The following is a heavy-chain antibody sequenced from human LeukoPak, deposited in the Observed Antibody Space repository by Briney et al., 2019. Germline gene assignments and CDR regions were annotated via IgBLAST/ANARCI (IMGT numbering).Heavy chain of an antibody. CDR2: MSYDGSNK. J-gene: IGHJ4*02. D-gene: IGHD4-17*01. CDR1: GFTFSSYG. Sequence: GGSLRLSCAASGFTFSSYGMHLVRQAPGKGLEWVAVMSYDGSNKYYADSVKGRFTISRDNSKNTLYLQMNSLRAEDTAVYYCAKLVTTVTTEFDYWGQGTLVTVSS. V-gene: IGHV3-30*18. CDR3: AKLVTTVTTEFDY.